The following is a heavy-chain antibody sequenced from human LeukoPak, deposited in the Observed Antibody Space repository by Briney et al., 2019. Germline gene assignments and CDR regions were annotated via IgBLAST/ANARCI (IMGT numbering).Heavy chain of an antibody. D-gene: IGHD1-26*01. CDR3: ARVRETSRDFDY. Sequence: GGSPRLSCAASGFTFSSYSMNWVRQAPGKGLEWVSSISSSSSYIYYADSVKGRFTISRDNAKNSLYLQMNSLRAEDTAVYYCARVRETSRDFDYWGQGTLVTVSS. CDR1: GFTFSSYS. J-gene: IGHJ4*02. CDR2: ISSSSSYI. V-gene: IGHV3-21*01.